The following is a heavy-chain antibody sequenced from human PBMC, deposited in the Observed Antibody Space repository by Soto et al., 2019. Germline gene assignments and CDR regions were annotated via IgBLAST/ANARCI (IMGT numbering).Heavy chain of an antibody. CDR3: ARAILVVVTATFDY. Sequence: GGSLRLSCAASGFTFSRYAMSWVRQAPGKGLEWVSGISGSGGSTYYADSVKGRFTISRDNSKNTLYLQMNSLRAEDTAVYYCARAILVVVTATFDYWGPVTPVPVYS. V-gene: IGHV3-23*01. J-gene: IGHJ4*02. D-gene: IGHD2-21*02. CDR1: GFTFSRYA. CDR2: ISGSGGST.